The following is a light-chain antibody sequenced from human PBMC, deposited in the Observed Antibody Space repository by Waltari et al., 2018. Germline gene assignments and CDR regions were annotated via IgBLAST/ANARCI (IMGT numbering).Light chain of an antibody. Sequence: QSALTQPASVSGSPGQSITISCTGTSSAVGGQNYVPWYQQHPGKAPKLMIYDVSNRPSGVSNRFSGSKSGNTASLTISGLQAEDEADYYCSSYTSSSNYVFGTGTKVTVL. CDR3: SSYTSSSNYV. J-gene: IGLJ1*01. V-gene: IGLV2-14*03. CDR2: DVS. CDR1: SSAVGGQNY.